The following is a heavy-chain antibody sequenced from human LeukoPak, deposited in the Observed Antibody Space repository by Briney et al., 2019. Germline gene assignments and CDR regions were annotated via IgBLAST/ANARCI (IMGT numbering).Heavy chain of an antibody. CDR2: IYTSGST. J-gene: IGHJ6*03. D-gene: IGHD6-13*01. Sequence: PSETLSLTCTVSGGSISSYYWSWIRQPAGKGLEWNGRIYTSGSTNYNPSLKSRVTMSVDTSKNQFSLKLSSVTAADTAVYYCAGERDSSSWYEIYMDVWGKGTTVTVSS. CDR1: GGSISSYY. CDR3: AGERDSSSWYEIYMDV. V-gene: IGHV4-4*07.